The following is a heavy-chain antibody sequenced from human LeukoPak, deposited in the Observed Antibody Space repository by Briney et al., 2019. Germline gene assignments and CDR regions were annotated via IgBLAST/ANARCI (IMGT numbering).Heavy chain of an antibody. CDR3: ARPYRIRSAFDI. CDR1: GGSIRSSSYY. D-gene: IGHD2-2*02. J-gene: IGHJ3*02. CDR2: IYYSGST. Sequence: SETLSLTCTVSGGSIRSSSYYWGWLRQPPGKGLEWIGSIYYSGSTYYNPSLKSRVTISIDMSKSQFSLKLSPVTAADTAVYYCARPYRIRSAFDIWGQGTMVTVSS. V-gene: IGHV4-39*01.